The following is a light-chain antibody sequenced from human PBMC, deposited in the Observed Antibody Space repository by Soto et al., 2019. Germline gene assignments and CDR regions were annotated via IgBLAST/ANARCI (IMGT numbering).Light chain of an antibody. CDR3: QQYYSTPWT. Sequence: DIVMTQSPDSLAVSLGERATINCKSSQSVLYSSNNKNYLTWYQQKPGQPPKLLIYWASTRESGVPDRFSGSGSGTDFTLTISSLQAEDVAVDYCQQYYSTPWTF. CDR2: WAS. V-gene: IGKV4-1*01. CDR1: QSVLYSSNNKNY. J-gene: IGKJ1*01.